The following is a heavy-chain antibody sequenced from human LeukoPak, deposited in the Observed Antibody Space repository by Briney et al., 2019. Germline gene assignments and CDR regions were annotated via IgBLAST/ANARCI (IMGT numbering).Heavy chain of an antibody. CDR1: GFTFDNYA. V-gene: IGHV3-43D*03. CDR3: ARVARGDYYYYYMDV. J-gene: IGHJ6*03. CDR2: ISWDGGST. D-gene: IGHD3-10*01. Sequence: GGSLRLSCAASGFTFDNYAMQWVRQAPGKGLEWVSLISWDGGSTYYADSVKGRFTISRDNSKNSLYLQMNSLRAEDTALYYCARVARGDYYYYYMDVWGKGTTVTVSS.